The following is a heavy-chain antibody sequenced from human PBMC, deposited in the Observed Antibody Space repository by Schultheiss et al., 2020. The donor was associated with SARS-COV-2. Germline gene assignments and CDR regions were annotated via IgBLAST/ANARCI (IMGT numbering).Heavy chain of an antibody. D-gene: IGHD6-13*01. J-gene: IGHJ3*02. CDR2: IYSGGST. Sequence: GSLRLSCAASGFTVSSNYMSWVRQAPGKGLEWVSVIYSGGSTYYADSVKGRFTISRDNSKNTLYLQMSSLRAEDTAVYYCATGIAAAGTAAFDIWGQGTMVTVSS. CDR1: GFTVSSNY. CDR3: ATGIAAAGTAAFDI. V-gene: IGHV3-53*05.